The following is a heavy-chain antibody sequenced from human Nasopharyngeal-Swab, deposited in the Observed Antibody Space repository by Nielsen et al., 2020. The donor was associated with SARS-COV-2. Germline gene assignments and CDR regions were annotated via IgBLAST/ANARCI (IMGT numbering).Heavy chain of an antibody. V-gene: IGHV3-7*01. CDR2: IKQDVSEK. J-gene: IGHJ2*01. Sequence: GGSLRLSCAASGFTFSSYWMSWVRQAPGKGLEWVANIKQDVSEKYYVDSVKGRFTISRDNAKNSLYLQMNSLRDEDTAVYYCARVPSYYGSGSDWYFDLWGRGTLVTVSS. CDR1: GFTFSSYW. CDR3: ARVPSYYGSGSDWYFDL. D-gene: IGHD3-10*01.